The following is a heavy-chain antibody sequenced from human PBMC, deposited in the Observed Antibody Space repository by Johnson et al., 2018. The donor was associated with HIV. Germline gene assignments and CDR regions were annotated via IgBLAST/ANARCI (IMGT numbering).Heavy chain of an antibody. V-gene: IGHV3-30-3*02. Sequence: VQLVESGGGLVKPGGSLRLSCAASGFTFSSYAMHWVRQAPGKGLEWVAVISYDGSNKYYADSVKGRFTISRDNSKNTLYLQMDSLRAEDTAVYYCAKIRTAGTGYAFDIWGQGTMVTVSS. CDR3: AKIRTAGTGYAFDI. CDR1: GFTFSSYA. CDR2: ISYDGSNK. J-gene: IGHJ3*02. D-gene: IGHD1-14*01.